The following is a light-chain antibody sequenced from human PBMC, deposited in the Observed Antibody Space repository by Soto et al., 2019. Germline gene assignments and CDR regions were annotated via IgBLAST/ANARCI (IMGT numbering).Light chain of an antibody. CDR2: GNS. Sequence: QSVLTQPPSVSGAPGQRVTISCTGSSSYIGAGYDVHWYQQLPGTAPKLLIYGNSNRPSGVPDRFSGSKSGTSASLAITGLQAEDEADYYCQSYASGLSGSVFGGGTKLTVL. CDR3: QSYASGLSGSV. V-gene: IGLV1-40*01. J-gene: IGLJ3*02. CDR1: SSYIGAGYD.